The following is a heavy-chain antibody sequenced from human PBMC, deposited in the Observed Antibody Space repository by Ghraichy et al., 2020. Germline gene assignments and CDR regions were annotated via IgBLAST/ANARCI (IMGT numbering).Heavy chain of an antibody. V-gene: IGHV3-23*01. CDR1: GFTFSTYA. CDR2: ISSSGAGT. D-gene: IGHD6-19*01. Sequence: GGSLRLSCAASGFTFSTYAMSWVRQAPGKGLEWVSAISSSGAGTYYADSVKGRFSISRDNSKNTLYLQMNSLRSEDTALYYCAKSVSSGWYKAVDCWGQGTLVTVSS. J-gene: IGHJ4*02. CDR3: AKSVSSGWYKAVDC.